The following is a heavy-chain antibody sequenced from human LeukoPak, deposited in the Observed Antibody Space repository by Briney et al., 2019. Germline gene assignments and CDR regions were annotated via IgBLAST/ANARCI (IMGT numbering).Heavy chain of an antibody. CDR3: AREISVATGAFDS. V-gene: IGHV3-53*01. CDR2: IYNSGRT. CDR1: GFTVSTNF. Sequence: AGGSLRLSCAASGFTVSTNFINWVRQAPGKGLEWVSVIYNSGRTFYADSVKGGFTISRDNSKNTLYLQMNSLRVEDTAVYYCAREISVATGAFDSWGQGTLVTVSS. J-gene: IGHJ4*02. D-gene: IGHD6-19*01.